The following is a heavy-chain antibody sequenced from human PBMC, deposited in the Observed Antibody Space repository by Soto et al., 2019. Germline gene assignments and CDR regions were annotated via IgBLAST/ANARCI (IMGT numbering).Heavy chain of an antibody. Sequence: SETLSLTCTVSGDSISSVAYYWSWIRQHPGKGLEWIGYIFYSGSTLYSPSLKSRVTISLDTSKNQFSLKLSSVTAADTAVYYCARTFGDYSDPFDIWGQGTMVTVSS. CDR2: IFYSGST. CDR1: GDSISSVAYY. CDR3: ARTFGDYSDPFDI. J-gene: IGHJ3*02. D-gene: IGHD3-22*01. V-gene: IGHV4-31*03.